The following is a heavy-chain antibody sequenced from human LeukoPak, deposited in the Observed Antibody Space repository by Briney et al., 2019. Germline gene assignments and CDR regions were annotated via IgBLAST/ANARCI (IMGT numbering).Heavy chain of an antibody. Sequence: PSETLFLTCAVYGGSFSGYYWSWIRQPPGKGLEWIGEINHSGGTNYNPSLKSRVTISVDTPKNQFSLKLSSVTAADTAVYYCARGRRVGRIAAAGYAYYYYGMDVWGQGTTVTVSS. J-gene: IGHJ6*02. CDR2: INHSGGT. CDR3: ARGRRVGRIAAAGYAYYYYGMDV. V-gene: IGHV4-34*01. CDR1: GGSFSGYY. D-gene: IGHD6-13*01.